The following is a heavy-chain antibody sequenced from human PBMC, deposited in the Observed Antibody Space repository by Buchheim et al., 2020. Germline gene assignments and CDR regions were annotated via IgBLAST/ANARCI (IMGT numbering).Heavy chain of an antibody. CDR3: AKDPSTPGYYDILTGYSDMSYGMDV. J-gene: IGHJ6*02. CDR2: ISYDGSNK. CDR1: GFTFSSYG. V-gene: IGHV3-30*18. D-gene: IGHD3-9*01. Sequence: QVQLVESGGGVVQPGRSLRLSCAASGFTFSSYGMHWVRQAPGKGLEWVAVISYDGSNKYYADSVKGRFTISRDNSKNTLYLQMNSLRAEDTAVYYCAKDPSTPGYYDILTGYSDMSYGMDVWGQGTT.